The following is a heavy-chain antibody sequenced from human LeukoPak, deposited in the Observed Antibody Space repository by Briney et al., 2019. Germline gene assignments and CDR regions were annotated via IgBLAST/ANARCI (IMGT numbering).Heavy chain of an antibody. CDR2: IIPIFGTA. Sequence: GASVKVSCKASGGTFSSYAISWVRQAPGQGLEWMGGIIPIFGTANYAQKFQGRVTITADESTSTAYMELSSLRSEDTAVYYCARDGMVEPDRHYYYYYGMDVWGQGTTVTVSS. CDR1: GGTFSSYA. CDR3: ARDGMVEPDRHYYYYYGMDV. D-gene: IGHD1-14*01. J-gene: IGHJ6*02. V-gene: IGHV1-69*13.